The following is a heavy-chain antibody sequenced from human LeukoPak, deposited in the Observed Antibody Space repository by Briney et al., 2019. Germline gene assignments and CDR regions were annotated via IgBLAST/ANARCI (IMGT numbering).Heavy chain of an antibody. Sequence: GESLRISCKGSGYSFNSYWIAWVRQMPGKGLEWMGIIYPGDSDTRYGPSFQGQVTISADKSISTAYLQWSNLKASDTAMYYCARVSRYSGYEGGAFDIWGQGTTVTVSS. CDR3: ARVSRYSGYEGGAFDI. CDR2: IYPGDSDT. CDR1: GYSFNSYW. D-gene: IGHD5-12*01. J-gene: IGHJ3*02. V-gene: IGHV5-51*01.